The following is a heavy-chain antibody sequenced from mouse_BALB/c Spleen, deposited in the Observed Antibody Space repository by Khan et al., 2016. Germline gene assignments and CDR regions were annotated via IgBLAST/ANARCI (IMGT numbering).Heavy chain of an antibody. V-gene: IGHV1-7*01. CDR2: INPSTGYT. CDR3: ARWAYYGNYLFAY. D-gene: IGHD2-10*01. CDR1: GYTFTSYW. Sequence: QVQLKESGAELAKPGASVKMSCKASGYTFTSYWMHWVKQRPGQGLEWIGYINPSTGYTAYNQKFKDKATLTADKSSSTAYMQLSSLTSEDSAVYYCARWAYYGNYLFAYWGQGTLVTVSA. J-gene: IGHJ3*01.